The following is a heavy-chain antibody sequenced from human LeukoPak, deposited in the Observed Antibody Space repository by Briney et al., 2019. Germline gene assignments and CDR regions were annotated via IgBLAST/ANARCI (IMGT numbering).Heavy chain of an antibody. Sequence: GESLKISCAASGFTFSSYAMSWVRQAPGKGLEWVGRIKSKTDGGTTDYAAPVKGRFTISRDDSKNTLYLQMNSLKTEDTAVYYCTVDTNYYDSSGYYTVYGRYWGQGTLVTVSS. CDR2: IKSKTDGGTT. CDR1: GFTFSSYA. J-gene: IGHJ4*02. CDR3: TVDTNYYDSSGYYTVYGRY. D-gene: IGHD3-22*01. V-gene: IGHV3-15*01.